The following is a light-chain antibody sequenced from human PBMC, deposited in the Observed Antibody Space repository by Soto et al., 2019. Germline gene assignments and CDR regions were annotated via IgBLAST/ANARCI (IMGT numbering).Light chain of an antibody. J-gene: IGLJ2*01. CDR2: EVS. Sequence: QSALTQPPSASGFHGQSVTIACTVTRSDVGGYNYVSGYQQHPGKAPKLMIYEVSKRPSGVPDRFSGSKSGNTASLTVSGLQAEDEADYYCSSYAGSNFVVFGGGTKLTV. V-gene: IGLV2-8*01. CDR1: RSDVGGYNY. CDR3: SSYAGSNFVV.